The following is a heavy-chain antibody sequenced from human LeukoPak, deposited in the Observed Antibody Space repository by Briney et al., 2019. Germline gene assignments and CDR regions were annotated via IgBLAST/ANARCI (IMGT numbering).Heavy chain of an antibody. CDR3: AGEGDYWHRFDY. J-gene: IGHJ4*02. Sequence: SETLSLTCTVSGASISGFYWTWIRQPPGKGLEWIGNIFHSGSTNYNPSLKSRVTISLEASKSQFSLRLSSVTAADTAVYYCAGEGDYWHRFDYWGRGTLVTVSS. CDR2: IFHSGST. CDR1: GASISGFY. V-gene: IGHV4-59*01. D-gene: IGHD4-17*01.